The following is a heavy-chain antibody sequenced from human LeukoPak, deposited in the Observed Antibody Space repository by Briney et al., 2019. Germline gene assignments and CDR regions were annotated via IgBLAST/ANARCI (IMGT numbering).Heavy chain of an antibody. CDR1: GFTFDDYG. D-gene: IGHD6-13*01. J-gene: IGHJ6*03. Sequence: GGSLRLSCAASGFTFDDYGMSWVRQAPGKGLEWVSGINWNGGSTGYAGSVKGRFTISRDNAKNSLYLQMNSLRAEDTALFYCARVNLYSSSWYKSLYYYYYYMDVWGKGTTVTVSS. V-gene: IGHV3-20*04. CDR2: INWNGGST. CDR3: ARVNLYSSSWYKSLYYYYYYMDV.